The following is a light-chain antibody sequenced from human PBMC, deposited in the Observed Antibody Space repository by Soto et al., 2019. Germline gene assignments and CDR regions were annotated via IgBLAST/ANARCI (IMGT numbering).Light chain of an antibody. CDR3: QQSYSTLFT. V-gene: IGKV1-39*01. CDR1: QTVIRY. CDR2: AVS. Sequence: IQMTQFPSSLSASVGDRVTITCRAGQTVIRYLNWYQQKPGRAPNLLIYAVSNLQSGVPSRFSGSGYGTEFTLTISDLQPEDFATYYCQQSYSTLFTCGPGTKVEIK. J-gene: IGKJ3*01.